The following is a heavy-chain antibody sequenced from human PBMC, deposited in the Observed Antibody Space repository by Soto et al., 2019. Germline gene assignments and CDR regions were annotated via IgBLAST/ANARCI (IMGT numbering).Heavy chain of an antibody. CDR2: VFYTGFT. CDR1: GGSISGSYYY. Sequence: SETLSLTCAVSGGSISGSYYYWGWLRQSPGKGPEWIGSVFYTGFTTYNPSLDSRVSMSVDTTKNQFSLKVSGVSAADTAVYYCATAQKGYNWNYFDHWGQGALVTVSS. D-gene: IGHD1-20*01. V-gene: IGHV4-39*01. CDR3: ATAQKGYNWNYFDH. J-gene: IGHJ4*02.